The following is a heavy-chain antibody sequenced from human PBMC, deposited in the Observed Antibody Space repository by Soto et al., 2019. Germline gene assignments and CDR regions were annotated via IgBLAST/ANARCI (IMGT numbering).Heavy chain of an antibody. CDR3: ARHVFPGLMVYANNWFDP. CDR1: GGSISSSSYY. CDR2: IYYSGST. D-gene: IGHD2-8*01. J-gene: IGHJ5*02. Sequence: QLQLQESGPGLVKPSETLSLTCTVSGGSISSSSYYWGWIRQPPGKGLEWIGSIYYSGSTYYNPSLKSRVTISVDTSKNQFSLKLSSVTAADTAVYYCARHVFPGLMVYANNWFDPWGQGTLVTVSS. V-gene: IGHV4-39*01.